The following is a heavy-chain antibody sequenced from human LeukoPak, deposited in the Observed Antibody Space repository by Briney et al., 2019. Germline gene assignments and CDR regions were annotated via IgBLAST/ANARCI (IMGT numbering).Heavy chain of an antibody. CDR1: AFSLNAYN. J-gene: IGHJ4*02. Sequence: GGSLRLSCAASAFSLNAYNMNWVRQAPGKGLEWVSSISYTGTYIYYADSVKGRFTISRDNSKNTLYLQMNSLRAEDTAVYYCARGWGYPDYWGQGTLVTVSS. D-gene: IGHD5-18*01. CDR3: ARGWGYPDY. CDR2: ISYTGTYI. V-gene: IGHV3-21*04.